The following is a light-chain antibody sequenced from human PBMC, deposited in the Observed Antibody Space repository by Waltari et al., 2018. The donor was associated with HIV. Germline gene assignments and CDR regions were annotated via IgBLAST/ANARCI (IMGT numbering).Light chain of an antibody. V-gene: IGKV1-5*03. CDR1: QSISSW. J-gene: IGKJ1*01. CDR2: TAS. Sequence: DIQVTQSPSTLSASVGDGVTITCRASQSISSWLAWYQQKPGKAPKLLIYTASSLESGVPSRFSGSGSGTEFTLTISSLQPDDFATYYCQQYSNYWTFGQGTKVEIK. CDR3: QQYSNYWT.